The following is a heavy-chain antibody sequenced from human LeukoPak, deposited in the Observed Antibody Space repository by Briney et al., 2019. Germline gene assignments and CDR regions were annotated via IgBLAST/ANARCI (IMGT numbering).Heavy chain of an antibody. J-gene: IGHJ4*02. Sequence: GGFLRLSCAASGFTFSGSAMHWVRQASGKGLEWVGRIRSKANSYATAYAASVKGRFTISRDDSKNTAYLQMNSLKTEDTAVYYCAKGAQADTYSHIDYWGQGTLVTVSS. V-gene: IGHV3-73*01. CDR3: AKGAQADTYSHIDY. D-gene: IGHD2-15*01. CDR1: GFTFSGSA. CDR2: IRSKANSYAT.